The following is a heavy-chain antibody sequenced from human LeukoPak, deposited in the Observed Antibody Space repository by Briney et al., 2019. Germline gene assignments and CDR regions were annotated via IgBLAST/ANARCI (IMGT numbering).Heavy chain of an antibody. Sequence: ASVKVSCKASGYTFTSYYIHWVRQAPGQGLEWMGIINPSGGSTSYAQKFQGRVAMTRDMSTSTVYMELSSLRSEDTAVYYCAREPTYYYDSSGYPDAFDIWGQGTMVTVSS. J-gene: IGHJ3*02. V-gene: IGHV1-46*01. D-gene: IGHD3-22*01. CDR2: INPSGGST. CDR3: AREPTYYYDSSGYPDAFDI. CDR1: GYTFTSYY.